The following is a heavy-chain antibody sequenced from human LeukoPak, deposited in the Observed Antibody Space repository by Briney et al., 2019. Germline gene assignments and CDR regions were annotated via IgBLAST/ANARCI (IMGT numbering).Heavy chain of an antibody. CDR1: VYTFTSYG. Sequence: GASVKVSCKASVYTFTSYGISWVRQAPGQGLEWMGWISAYNGNTNYAQKLQGRVTMTTDTSTSTAYMELRSLRSDDTAVYYCATALLYCSGGSCYSDYWGQGTLVTVSS. D-gene: IGHD2-15*01. CDR3: ATALLYCSGGSCYSDY. J-gene: IGHJ4*02. CDR2: ISAYNGNT. V-gene: IGHV1-18*01.